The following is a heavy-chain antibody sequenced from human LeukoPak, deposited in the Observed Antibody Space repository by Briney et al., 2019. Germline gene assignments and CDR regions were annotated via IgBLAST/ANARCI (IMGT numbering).Heavy chain of an antibody. V-gene: IGHV3-7*01. CDR2: IKEDGSEK. Sequence: GGSLRLSCAASGFTFSSYWMSWVRQAPGKGLEWVANIKEDGSEKNYVDSVKGRFTTSRENAKNSLYLQMNSLRAEDTAVYYCARDRGYSTFDYWGQGTLVTVSS. D-gene: IGHD4-23*01. J-gene: IGHJ4*02. CDR1: GFTFSSYW. CDR3: ARDRGYSTFDY.